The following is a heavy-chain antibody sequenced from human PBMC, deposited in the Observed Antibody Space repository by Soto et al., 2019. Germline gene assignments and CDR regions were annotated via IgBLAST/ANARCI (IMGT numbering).Heavy chain of an antibody. D-gene: IGHD3-22*01. V-gene: IGHV3-72*01. CDR3: SINYYDTSGYSIDI. CDR1: GFTFSDHY. J-gene: IGHJ3*02. CDR2: TRNRDNGYTT. Sequence: EVHLVESGGGLVQPGGSLRLSCAASGFTFSDHYMDWVRQAPGKGLEWVGRTRNRDNGYTTEYAASVKGRFTISRDASKNSLYLQMSSLQTEDTAVYYCSINYYDTSGYSIDIWGQGTMVTVSS.